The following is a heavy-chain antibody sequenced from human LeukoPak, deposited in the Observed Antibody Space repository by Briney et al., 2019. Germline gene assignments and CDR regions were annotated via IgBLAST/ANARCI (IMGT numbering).Heavy chain of an antibody. CDR2: IYYSGST. V-gene: IGHV4-39*01. J-gene: IGHJ3*02. D-gene: IGHD5-24*01. CDR1: GGSISSSSYY. Sequence: SETLSLTCAVSGGSISSSSYYWDWIRQPPGKGLEWIASIYYSGSTYYNPSLKSRVTISVDTSKNQFSLKLSSVTAADTAVYYCARGIPPDERWLQQTDAFDIWGQGTMVTVSS. CDR3: ARGIPPDERWLQQTDAFDI.